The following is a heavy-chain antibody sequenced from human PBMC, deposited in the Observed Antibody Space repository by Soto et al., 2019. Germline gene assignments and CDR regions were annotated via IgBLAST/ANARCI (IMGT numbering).Heavy chain of an antibody. D-gene: IGHD3-10*01. J-gene: IGHJ6*03. CDR3: VKGGGSGSYYGYDYYYYMDV. Sequence: GGSLRLSCSASGFTFSSYAMHWVRQAPGKGLEYVSAISSNGGSTYYADSVKGRFTISRDNSKNTLYLQMSSLRAEDTAVYYCVKGGGSGSYYGYDYYYYMDVWGKGTTVTVSS. CDR1: GFTFSSYA. CDR2: ISSNGGST. V-gene: IGHV3-64D*09.